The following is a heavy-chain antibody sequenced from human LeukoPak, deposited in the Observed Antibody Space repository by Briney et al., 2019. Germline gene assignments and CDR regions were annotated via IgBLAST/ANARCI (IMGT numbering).Heavy chain of an antibody. Sequence: GGSLKISCKGSGYSFTSYWIGWVRQMPGKGLEWMGIIYPGDSDTRYSPSFQGQVTISADKSISTAYLQWSSLKASDTAMYYCARLSYYDILTGSDAFDIWGQGTMVTVSS. V-gene: IGHV5-51*01. D-gene: IGHD3-9*01. J-gene: IGHJ3*02. CDR2: IYPGDSDT. CDR1: GYSFTSYW. CDR3: ARLSYYDILTGSDAFDI.